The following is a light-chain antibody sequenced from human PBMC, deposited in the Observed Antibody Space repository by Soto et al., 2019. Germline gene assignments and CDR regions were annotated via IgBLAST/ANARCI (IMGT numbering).Light chain of an antibody. Sequence: AIQMTQSPSSLSASVGDSITITCRASQDIRSDLGWYQQKPGRAPKLLIYDASSLQGGVPSRFSGSGSGTDFTLTISSLQPEDFATYYCQQYTNTNNPWMLGQGTKVDIK. J-gene: IGKJ1*01. CDR3: QQYTNTNNPWM. V-gene: IGKV1-6*01. CDR1: QDIRSD. CDR2: DAS.